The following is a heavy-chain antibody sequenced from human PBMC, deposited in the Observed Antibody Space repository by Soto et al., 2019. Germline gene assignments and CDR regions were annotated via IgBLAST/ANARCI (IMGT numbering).Heavy chain of an antibody. Sequence: EVPLVESGGGLVKPGGSLRLSCAASGFTFSNAWMNWVRQAPGKGLEWVGRIKSKTDGGTTDYAAPVKGRFTISRDDSKNTLYLQMNSLKTEDTAVYYCTTANNYYGGPWYFDLWGRGTLVTVSS. CDR1: GFTFSNAW. V-gene: IGHV3-15*07. D-gene: IGHD3-10*01. CDR3: TTANNYYGGPWYFDL. J-gene: IGHJ2*01. CDR2: IKSKTDGGTT.